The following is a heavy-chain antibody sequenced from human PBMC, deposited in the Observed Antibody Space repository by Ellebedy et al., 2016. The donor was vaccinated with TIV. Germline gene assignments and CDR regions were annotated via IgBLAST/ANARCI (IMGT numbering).Heavy chain of an antibody. CDR2: IIPIFGTA. J-gene: IGHJ4*02. D-gene: IGHD2-8*01. CDR1: GGTFSSYA. V-gene: IGHV1-69*13. Sequence: SVKVSXXASGGTFSSYAISWVRQAPGQGLEWMGGIIPIFGTANYAQKFQGRVTITADESTSTAYMELSSLRSEDTAVYYCAVRMARPTDYFDYWGQGTLVTVSS. CDR3: AVRMARPTDYFDY.